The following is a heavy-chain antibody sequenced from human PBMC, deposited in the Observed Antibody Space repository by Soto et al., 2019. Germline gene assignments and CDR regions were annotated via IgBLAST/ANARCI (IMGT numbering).Heavy chain of an antibody. CDR3: SRCSLVVVPAPGFDP. Sequence: SETLSLTCTVSGGSISSGGYYWSWIRQHPGKGLEWIGYIYYSGTTYYNPSLKSRVTISVDTSKNQFSLKLSSVSAADTALYYCSRCSLVVVPAPGFDPWGRGTLVTVSS. D-gene: IGHD2-2*01. CDR2: IYYSGTT. V-gene: IGHV4-31*03. J-gene: IGHJ5*02. CDR1: GGSISSGGYY.